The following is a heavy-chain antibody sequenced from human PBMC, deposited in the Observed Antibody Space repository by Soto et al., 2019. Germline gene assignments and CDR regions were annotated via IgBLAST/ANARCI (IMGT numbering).Heavy chain of an antibody. J-gene: IGHJ6*02. CDR3: ARHGCASSWYCYYYYGMDV. D-gene: IGHD6-13*01. CDR2: IYYSGST. V-gene: IGHV4-39*01. CDR1: GGSISSSSYY. Sequence: QLQLQESGPGLVKPSETLSLTCTVSGGSISSSSYYWGWIRQPPGKGLEWIGSIYYSGSTYYNPSLKSRVHIAVDTSKNQFSLKMSSVTAADTAVYYCARHGCASSWYCYYYYGMDVWGQGTTVTVSS.